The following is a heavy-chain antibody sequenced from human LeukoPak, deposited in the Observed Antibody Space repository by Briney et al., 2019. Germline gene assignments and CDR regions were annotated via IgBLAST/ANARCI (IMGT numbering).Heavy chain of an antibody. Sequence: TSETLSLTCAVYGGSFSGYYWSWIRQPPGKGLEWIGEINHSGSTNYNPSLKSRVTISVDTSKNQFSLKLSSVTAADTAVYYCASNYYYDSSGYSAYWGRGTLVTVSS. CDR2: INHSGST. CDR1: GGSFSGYY. D-gene: IGHD3-22*01. CDR3: ASNYYYDSSGYSAY. V-gene: IGHV4-34*01. J-gene: IGHJ4*02.